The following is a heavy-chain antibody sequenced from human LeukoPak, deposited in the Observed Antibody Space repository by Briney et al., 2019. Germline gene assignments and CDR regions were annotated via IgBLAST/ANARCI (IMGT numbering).Heavy chain of an antibody. CDR3: ARHHTWIQLWSTNYYFDY. CDR1: GDSFAGYY. D-gene: IGHD5-18*01. Sequence: ASVKVSCKASGDSFAGYYIHWVRQAPGQGLEWMGWIKANSGGTKHAQKFQGRVTMTRDMSISTAYMELSRLTSDDTAVYYCARHHTWIQLWSTNYYFDYWGQGTLVTVSS. J-gene: IGHJ4*02. V-gene: IGHV1-2*02. CDR2: IKANSGGT.